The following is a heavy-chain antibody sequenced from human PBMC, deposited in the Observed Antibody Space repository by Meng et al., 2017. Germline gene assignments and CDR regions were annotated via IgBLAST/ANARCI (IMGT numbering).Heavy chain of an antibody. J-gene: IGHJ6*02. CDR3: ARCGEEMATITGYYYYGVDV. CDR2: IYPGDSDT. Sequence: GESLKISCKGSGYSFTSYWIGWVRQMPGKGLEWMGIIYPGDSDTRYSPSFQGQVTISADKSISTAYLQWSSLKASDTAMYYCARCGEEMATITGYYYYGVDVWGQGTTVTVSS. D-gene: IGHD5-24*01. V-gene: IGHV5-51*01. CDR1: GYSFTSYW.